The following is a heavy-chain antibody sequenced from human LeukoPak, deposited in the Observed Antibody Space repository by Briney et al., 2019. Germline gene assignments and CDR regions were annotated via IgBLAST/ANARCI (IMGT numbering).Heavy chain of an antibody. D-gene: IGHD3-10*01. CDR2: IYPGDSDT. CDR3: ARHLSRAYPYTWFGEAPGMAYMDV. Sequence: GESLKISCKGSGYSFTSYWIGWVRQMPGKGLEWMGIIYPGDSDTRYSPSFQGQVTISADKSISTAYLQWSSLKASDTAMYYCARHLSRAYPYTWFGEAPGMAYMDVWGKGTTVTVSS. V-gene: IGHV5-51*01. CDR1: GYSFTSYW. J-gene: IGHJ6*03.